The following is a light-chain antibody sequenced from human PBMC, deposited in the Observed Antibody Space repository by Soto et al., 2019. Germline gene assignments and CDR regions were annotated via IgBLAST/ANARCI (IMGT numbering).Light chain of an antibody. V-gene: IGKV1-5*03. CDR3: QHYNSYSEA. J-gene: IGKJ1*01. CDR2: KAS. Sequence: GDRVTITCRASQSISSWLAWYQQKPGKAPKLLIYKASTLESGVPSNFSGSGSGTEFTLTISSLQPDDFATYYCQHYNSYSEAFGQGTKVDIK. CDR1: QSISSW.